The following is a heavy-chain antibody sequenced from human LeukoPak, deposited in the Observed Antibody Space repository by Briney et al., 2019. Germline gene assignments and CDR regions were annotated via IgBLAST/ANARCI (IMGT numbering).Heavy chain of an antibody. D-gene: IGHD3-10*01. Sequence: PGGSLRLSCAASGFTFSSYAMSWVRQAPGKGLEWVSAISGSGGSTYYADSVKGRFTISRDNSKNTLYLQMNSLRAEDTAVYYCARYKAYYGSGSFDMDVWGKGTTVTISS. CDR2: ISGSGGST. V-gene: IGHV3-23*01. CDR3: ARYKAYYGSGSFDMDV. J-gene: IGHJ6*03. CDR1: GFTFSSYA.